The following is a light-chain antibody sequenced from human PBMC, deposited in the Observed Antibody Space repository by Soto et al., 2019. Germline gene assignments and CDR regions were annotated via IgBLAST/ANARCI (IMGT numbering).Light chain of an antibody. Sequence: DIQMTQSPSTLSASVGDRVTITCRASQTISSWLAWYQQKPGQAPKLLIYKASSLESAVPSRFRGSGSGTEFTLTISGLQPDDFETYYCQQYNSYPLTLAGGTKVDIK. CDR3: QQYNSYPLT. CDR1: QTISSW. J-gene: IGKJ4*01. V-gene: IGKV1-5*03. CDR2: KAS.